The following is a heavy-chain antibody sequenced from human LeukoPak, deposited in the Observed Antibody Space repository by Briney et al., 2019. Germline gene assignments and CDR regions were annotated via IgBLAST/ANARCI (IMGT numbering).Heavy chain of an antibody. CDR3: ARQREFLQPAHM. CDR1: GGSVSSRSYY. CDR2: IYYSGST. Sequence: SSETLSLTCTVSGGSVSSRSYYWDWIRQPPGRGLEWFGSIYYSGSTFYNPSLKSRVTISVDTSKNQFSLKLSSVTAADTAVYYCARQREFLQPAHMWGQGTLVTVSS. V-gene: IGHV4-39*01. J-gene: IGHJ4*02. D-gene: IGHD6-13*01.